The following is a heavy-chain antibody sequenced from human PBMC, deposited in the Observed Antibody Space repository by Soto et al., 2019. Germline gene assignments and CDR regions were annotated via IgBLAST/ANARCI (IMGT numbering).Heavy chain of an antibody. Sequence: QVQLQQWGAGLLKSSETLSLTCAVYGGSFSGHFWTWIRQSPEKGLEWIGEINHSGSTNYKESLKGRISISVDTSKNQSSLERSSVTAAETAVYYCARASFYYGSGSHYANSYYTMDVWGQGTTVTVSS. CDR2: INHSGST. J-gene: IGHJ6*02. CDR1: GGSFSGHF. V-gene: IGHV4-34*01. D-gene: IGHD3-10*01. CDR3: ARASFYYGSGSHYANSYYTMDV.